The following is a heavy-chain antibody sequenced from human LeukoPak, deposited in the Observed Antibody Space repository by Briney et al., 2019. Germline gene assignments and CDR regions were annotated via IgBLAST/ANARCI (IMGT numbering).Heavy chain of an antibody. J-gene: IGHJ4*02. CDR2: INHSGST. CDR3: ARGAGFNTYYDYVWGSYRPFFDY. V-gene: IGHV4-34*01. D-gene: IGHD3-16*02. CDR1: GGSFSGYY. Sequence: SETLSHTCAVYGGSFSGYYWSWIRQPPGKGLEWIGEINHSGSTNYNPSLKSRVTISVDTSKNQFSVKLSSVTAADTAVYYCARGAGFNTYYDYVWGSYRPFFDYWGQGTLVTVSS.